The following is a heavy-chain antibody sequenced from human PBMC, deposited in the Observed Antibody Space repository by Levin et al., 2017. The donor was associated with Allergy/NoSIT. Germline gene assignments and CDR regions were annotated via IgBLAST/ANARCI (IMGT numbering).Heavy chain of an antibody. Sequence: PGGSLRLSCVVSGFTFRKTWMSWIRQVPGKGLEWVAEIKEDGSATYYVDSVKGRFTISRDNARNSLFLQMNTLRVEATALYYGANFYSGWGQGTRVTVSS. CDR1: GFTFRKTW. V-gene: IGHV3-7*03. J-gene: IGHJ4*02. CDR3: ANFYSG. D-gene: IGHD1-26*01. CDR2: IKEDGSAT.